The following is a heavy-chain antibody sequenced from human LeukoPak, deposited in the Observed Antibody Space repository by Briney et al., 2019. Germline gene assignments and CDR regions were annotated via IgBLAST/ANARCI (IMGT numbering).Heavy chain of an antibody. D-gene: IGHD2-21*01. Sequence: SGGSLRLSCAASGFTFSSYAMSWVRQAPGKGLEWVSAISGSGGSTYYADSVKGRFTISRDNSKNTLYLQMNSLRAEDTAVYYCAKDTDSDYYYGMDVWGQGTTVTVSS. V-gene: IGHV3-23*01. CDR3: AKDTDSDYYYGMDV. J-gene: IGHJ6*02. CDR2: ISGSGGST. CDR1: GFTFSSYA.